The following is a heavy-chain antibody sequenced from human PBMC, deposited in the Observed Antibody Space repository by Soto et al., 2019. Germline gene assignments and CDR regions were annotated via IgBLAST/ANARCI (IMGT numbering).Heavy chain of an antibody. D-gene: IGHD6-25*01. J-gene: IGHJ4*02. V-gene: IGHV3-30*18. CDR3: AKVSGMRRNYFDY. CDR1: GFTFSSYG. CDR2: ISYDGSNK. Sequence: QVQLVESGGGVVQPGRSLRLSCAASGFTFSSYGMHWVRQAPGKGLEWVAVISYDGSNKYYADSVKDRFTISRDNSKNTLYLQMNSLRAEDTAVYYCAKVSGMRRNYFDYWGQGTLVTVSS.